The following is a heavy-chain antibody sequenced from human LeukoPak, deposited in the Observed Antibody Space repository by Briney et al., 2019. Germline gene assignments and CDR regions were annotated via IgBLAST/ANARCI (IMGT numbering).Heavy chain of an antibody. V-gene: IGHV4-59*01. CDR3: AAIYSGGVDY. J-gene: IGHJ4*02. CDR2: IYYSGST. CDR1: GGSISSYY. Sequence: SETLSLTCTVSGGSISSYYRSWTRQPPGKGLEWIGYIYYSGSTNYNPSLKSRVTISVDSSKNQFSLKLTSLTASDTAVYYCAAIYSGGVDYWGQGTLVAVSS. D-gene: IGHD5-12*01.